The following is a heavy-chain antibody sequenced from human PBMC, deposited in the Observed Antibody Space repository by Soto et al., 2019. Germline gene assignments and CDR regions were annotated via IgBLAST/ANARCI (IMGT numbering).Heavy chain of an antibody. D-gene: IGHD2-15*01. V-gene: IGHV3-23*01. CDR3: AKGGDDIVVVVAAFFDY. CDR2: ISGSGGST. CDR1: GFTFSSYA. J-gene: IGHJ4*02. Sequence: GSLRLSCAASGFTFSSYAMSWVRQAPGKGLEWVSAISGSGGSTYYADSVKGRFTISRDNSKNTLYLQMNSLRAEDTAVYYCAKGGDDIVVVVAAFFDYWGQGTLVTVSS.